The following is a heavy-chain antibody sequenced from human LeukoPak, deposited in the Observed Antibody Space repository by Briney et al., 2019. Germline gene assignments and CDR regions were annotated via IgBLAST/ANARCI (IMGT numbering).Heavy chain of an antibody. CDR2: IYHSGST. Sequence: SETLSLTCTVSGGSISSGGYYWSWIRQPPGKGLEWIGYIYHSGSTYYNPSLKSRVTISVDRSKNQFSLKLSSVTAADTAVYYCARAERIAAAGPFDYWGQGTLVTVSS. CDR1: GGSISSGGYY. D-gene: IGHD6-13*01. CDR3: ARAERIAAAGPFDY. V-gene: IGHV4-30-2*01. J-gene: IGHJ4*02.